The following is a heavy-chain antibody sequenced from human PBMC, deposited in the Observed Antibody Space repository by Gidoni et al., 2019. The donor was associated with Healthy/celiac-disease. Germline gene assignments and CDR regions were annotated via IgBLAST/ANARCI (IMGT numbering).Heavy chain of an antibody. D-gene: IGHD3-10*01. CDR1: GFTFRSYA. CDR3: ARDRGLGPSSYYYGSGPYYYGMDV. Sequence: QVQLVESGGGVVQPGRSLRPSCAASGFTFRSYAMHWVRQAPGKGLEWVAVISYDGINKYYADSVKGRFTISRDNSKNTLYLQMNSLRAEDTAVYYCARDRGLGPSSYYYGSGPYYYGMDVWGQGTTVTVSS. CDR2: ISYDGINK. J-gene: IGHJ6*02. V-gene: IGHV3-30-3*01.